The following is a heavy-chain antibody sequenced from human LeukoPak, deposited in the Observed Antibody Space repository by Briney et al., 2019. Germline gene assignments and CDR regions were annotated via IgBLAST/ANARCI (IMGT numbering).Heavy chain of an antibody. J-gene: IGHJ4*02. V-gene: IGHV3-23*01. CDR3: VKESCSSASCYASADY. D-gene: IGHD2-2*01. Sequence: SGGSLRLSCVASGFTFSAYSMTWVRQAPGKGLDWVSSISVSGGGTYYADSVRGRFTISRDNSKNTLYLHMNSLRAEDTAVYYCVKESCSSASCYASADYWGQGTLVTVSS. CDR2: ISVSGGGT. CDR1: GFTFSAYS.